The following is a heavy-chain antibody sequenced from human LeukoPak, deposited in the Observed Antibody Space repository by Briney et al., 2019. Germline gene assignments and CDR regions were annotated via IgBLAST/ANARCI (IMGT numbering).Heavy chain of an antibody. CDR1: GFTFSSHW. J-gene: IGHJ5*02. V-gene: IGHV3-7*03. CDR3: ARDVSRYGSGSYRLNWFDP. CDR2: IKQDGSEK. D-gene: IGHD3-10*01. Sequence: GGSLRLSCAASGFTFSSHWMSWVRQAPGKGVEWVANIKQDGSEKYYVDSVKGQFTISRDNAKNTMYLQMNRLRAEDTAVYYCARDVSRYGSGSYRLNWFDPWGQGTLVTVSS.